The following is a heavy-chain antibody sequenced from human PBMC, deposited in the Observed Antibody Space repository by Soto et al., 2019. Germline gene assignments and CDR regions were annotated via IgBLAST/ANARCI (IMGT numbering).Heavy chain of an antibody. Sequence: PSETLSLTCTVSGGSISSYYWTWIRQPPGKGLEWIGYIYYSGSTNYNPSLKSRVTMSVDTPKSQFSLKLRSVTAADTAVYYCASAHYADYADYWGQGTLVTVSS. V-gene: IGHV4-59*01. CDR3: ASAHYADYADY. CDR1: GGSISSYY. CDR2: IYYSGST. D-gene: IGHD4-17*01. J-gene: IGHJ4*02.